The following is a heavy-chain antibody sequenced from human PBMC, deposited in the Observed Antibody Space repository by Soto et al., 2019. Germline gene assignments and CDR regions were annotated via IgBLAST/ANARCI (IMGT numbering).Heavy chain of an antibody. CDR2: IFYSGST. V-gene: IGHV4-61*01. CDR1: GGYVRRGRDY. CDR3: ARDRCSGDNCSDYFRLDV. D-gene: IGHD2-21*02. J-gene: IGHJ6*02. Sequence: SEKLSLTFTISGGYVRRGRDYWSWVRQPPGKGLEWIGCIFYSGSTNYNPSLKSRVTISVDTSKNQFSLKLNSVTVADTAVYYCARDRCSGDNCSDYFRLDVWGQGTTVTVSS.